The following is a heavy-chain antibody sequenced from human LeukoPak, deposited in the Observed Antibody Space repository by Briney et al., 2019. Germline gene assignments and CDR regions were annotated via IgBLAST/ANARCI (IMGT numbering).Heavy chain of an antibody. J-gene: IGHJ6*03. CDR2: INPSGGST. D-gene: IGHD1-7*01. CDR3: AKDSTWNYEGDMDV. V-gene: IGHV1-46*01. Sequence: ASVKVSCKASGYTFTNYYMVWVRQAPGQGLEWMGIINPSGGSTSYSQKLQGRVTMTRDMSTSTVYMELSSLRSEDTAVYYCAKDSTWNYEGDMDVWGKGTTVTVS. CDR1: GYTFTNYY.